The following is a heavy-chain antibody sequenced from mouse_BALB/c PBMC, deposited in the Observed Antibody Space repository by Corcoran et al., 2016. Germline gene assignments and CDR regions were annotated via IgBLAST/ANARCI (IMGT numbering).Heavy chain of an antibody. Sequence: EVQLQQSGPELVKPGASVKMSCKASGYTFTSYVMHWVKQKPGQGLEWIGYINPYNDGTKYNEKFKGKAKLTSDKSSSTAYMELSSLTSEDSAVYYCARLYPCIAMDYWGQGTSATVSS. CDR3: ARLYPCIAMDY. V-gene: IGHV1S136*01. J-gene: IGHJ4*01. CDR2: INPYNDGT. CDR1: GYTFTSYV.